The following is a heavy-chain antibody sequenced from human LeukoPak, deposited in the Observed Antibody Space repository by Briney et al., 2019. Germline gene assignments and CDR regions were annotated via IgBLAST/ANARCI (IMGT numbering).Heavy chain of an antibody. D-gene: IGHD3-10*01. Sequence: SETLSLTCTVSGGSISSYYWSWIRQPPGKGLEWIGYIYYSGSTNYNPSLKSRVTISVDTSKNQFSLKLSSVTAADTAVYYCARHPPRWFGELWERKGRAAFDVWGQGTMVTVSS. V-gene: IGHV4-59*08. CDR3: ARHPPRWFGELWERKGRAAFDV. CDR1: GGSISSYY. CDR2: IYYSGST. J-gene: IGHJ3*01.